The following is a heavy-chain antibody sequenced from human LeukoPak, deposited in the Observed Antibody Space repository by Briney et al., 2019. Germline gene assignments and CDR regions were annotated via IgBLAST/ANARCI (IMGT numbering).Heavy chain of an antibody. D-gene: IGHD3-10*01. Sequence: GESLKISCKGSGSPFTNYWIGWVRQMPGKGLEWMGIIYPGDSDTRYSPSFQGQVTISADKSISTAYLQWSSLKASDTAMYYCARPQRHYYGSGSYYVYAFDIWGQGTMVTVS. CDR2: IYPGDSDT. CDR3: ARPQRHYYGSGSYYVYAFDI. CDR1: GSPFTNYW. J-gene: IGHJ3*02. V-gene: IGHV5-51*01.